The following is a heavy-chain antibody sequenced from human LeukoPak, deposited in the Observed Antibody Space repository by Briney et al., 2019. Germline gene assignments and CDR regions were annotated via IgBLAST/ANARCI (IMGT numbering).Heavy chain of an antibody. V-gene: IGHV4-34*01. Sequence: PSETPSLTCAVYGGSFSGYYWSWIRQPPGKGLEWIGEINHSGSTNYNPSLKSRVTISVDTSKNQFSLKLSSVTAADTAVYYCARHGYSGYGYSWFDPWGQGTLVTVSS. D-gene: IGHD5-12*01. CDR1: GGSFSGYY. CDR2: INHSGST. CDR3: ARHGYSGYGYSWFDP. J-gene: IGHJ5*02.